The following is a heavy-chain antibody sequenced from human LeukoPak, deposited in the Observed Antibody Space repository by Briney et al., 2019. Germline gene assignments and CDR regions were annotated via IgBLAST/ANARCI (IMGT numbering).Heavy chain of an antibody. J-gene: IGHJ6*02. V-gene: IGHV3-21*01. CDR2: ISSSSSHI. CDR1: GFTFSSYS. D-gene: IGHD2-2*02. CDR3: ASSGARYCSSTSCYTAKVRNYYYYYGMDV. Sequence: GGSLRLSCAAYGFTFSSYSMNWVRQAPGKGLKWVSSISSSSSHIYYADSVKGRFTISRDNAKNSLYLQMNSLRAEDTAVYYCASSGARYCSSTSCYTAKVRNYYYYYGMDVWGQGTTVTVSS.